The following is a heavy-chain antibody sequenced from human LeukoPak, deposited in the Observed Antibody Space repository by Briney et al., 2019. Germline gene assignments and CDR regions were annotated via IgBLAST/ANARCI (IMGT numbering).Heavy chain of an antibody. D-gene: IGHD3-10*01. J-gene: IGHJ4*02. CDR2: ISGSGGNT. Sequence: PGGSLRLSCAASGFTFGSYAMNWVRQAPGKGLEWVSGISGSGGNTYYADSVKGRFTISRDNSKNTLFLQMNSLRAEDTAVYYCAKADSITLVRGVVKFDFWGQGTLVTVSS. CDR1: GFTFGSYA. CDR3: AKADSITLVRGVVKFDF. V-gene: IGHV3-23*01.